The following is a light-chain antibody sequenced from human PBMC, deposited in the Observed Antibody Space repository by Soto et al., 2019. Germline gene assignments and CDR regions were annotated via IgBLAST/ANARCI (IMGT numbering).Light chain of an antibody. CDR1: SSDVGAYNY. J-gene: IGLJ2*01. V-gene: IGLV2-14*03. Sequence: QSALTQPASVSGSPGQSSTISCTGTSSDVGAYNYVSWYQQHPGKAPKLMICDVSNRPSGVSNRFSGSKSANTASLTISGLQAEDEADYYCSSYTTSSTVVFGGGTKLTVL. CDR3: SSYTTSSTVV. CDR2: DVS.